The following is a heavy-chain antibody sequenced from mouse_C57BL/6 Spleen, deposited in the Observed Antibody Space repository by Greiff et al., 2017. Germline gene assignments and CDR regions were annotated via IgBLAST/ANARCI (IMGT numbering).Heavy chain of an antibody. J-gene: IGHJ1*03. CDR1: GYSITSGYD. V-gene: IGHV3-1*01. CDR2: ISYSGST. Sequence: EVQLQESGPGMVKPSQSLSLTCTVTGYSITSGYDWHWIRHFPGNKLEWMGYISYSGSTNYNPSLQSRISITHDTSKNQFFLKLNSVTTEDTATYYCARGNWYFDVWGTGTTVTVSS. CDR3: ARGNWYFDV.